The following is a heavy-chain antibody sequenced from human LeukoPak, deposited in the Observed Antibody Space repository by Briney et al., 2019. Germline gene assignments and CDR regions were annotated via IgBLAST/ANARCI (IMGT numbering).Heavy chain of an antibody. Sequence: ASVKVSCKASGYTFTSYGINWVRQATGQGLEWMGWMNPNSGNTGYAQKFQGRVTITRNTSITTAYMELSSLRSEDTAVYFCARGVLTTPYYYYYMDVWGKGTTVTVSS. CDR3: ARGVLTTPYYYYYMDV. CDR2: MNPNSGNT. V-gene: IGHV1-8*03. CDR1: GYTFTSYG. J-gene: IGHJ6*03. D-gene: IGHD1-1*01.